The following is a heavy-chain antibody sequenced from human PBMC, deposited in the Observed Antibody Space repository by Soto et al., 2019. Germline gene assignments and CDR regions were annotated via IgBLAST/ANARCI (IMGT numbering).Heavy chain of an antibody. V-gene: IGHV3-30-3*01. CDR2: ISYDGSNK. CDR3: ARTPRGQWELPYYYYGMDV. D-gene: IGHD1-26*01. CDR1: GFTFSSYA. J-gene: IGHJ6*02. Sequence: QVQLVESGGGVVQPGRSLRLSCAASGFTFSSYAMHWVRQAPGKGLEWVAVISYDGSNKYYADSVKGRFTISRDNSKNTRYLQMNSRRAEDTAVYYGARTPRGQWELPYYYYGMDVWGQGTTVTVSS.